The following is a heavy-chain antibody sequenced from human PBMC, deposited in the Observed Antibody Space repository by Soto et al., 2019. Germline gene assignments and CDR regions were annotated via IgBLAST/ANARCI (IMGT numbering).Heavy chain of an antibody. CDR2: TSKDGINT. D-gene: IGHD1-1*01. CDR3: ARGNMDV. V-gene: IGHV3-30-3*01. Sequence: QVQLVESGGGVVQPGRSLRLSCAASAFTLSKFAMHWVRQAPGKGLEWVEVTSKDGINTYYAGAVKGRFTISRDNSKSTMYLQMNSLRTEDTAMYYCARGNMDVWGQGTTVTVSS. CDR1: AFTLSKFA. J-gene: IGHJ6*02.